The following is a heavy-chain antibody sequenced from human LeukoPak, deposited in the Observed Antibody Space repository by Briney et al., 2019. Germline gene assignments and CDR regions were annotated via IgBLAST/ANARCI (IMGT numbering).Heavy chain of an antibody. CDR2: ITSAAGT. CDR3: ARERTTVTTVGEVAFDI. D-gene: IGHD4-17*01. V-gene: IGHV3-23*01. Sequence: GGSLRLSCAASGFTFSNYAMNWVRQAPGKGLEWVSTITSAAGTYYADSVKGRFTISRDNSKNTLYLQMNSLTAEDTAVYYCARERTTVTTVGEVAFDIWGQGTMVTVSS. CDR1: GFTFSNYA. J-gene: IGHJ3*02.